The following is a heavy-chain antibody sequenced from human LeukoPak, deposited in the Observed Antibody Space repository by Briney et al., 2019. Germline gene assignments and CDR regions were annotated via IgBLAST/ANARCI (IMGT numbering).Heavy chain of an antibody. CDR1: GYTFTSYY. D-gene: IGHD6-6*01. Sequence: ASVKVSCKASGYTFTSYYMHWVRQAPGQGLEWMGIINPSGGTTNYAQKFQGRVTMTRDMSTSTVYMELSSLRSEDTAVYYCAAAAPYFDYWGQGTLVTVSS. CDR3: AAAAPYFDY. CDR2: INPSGGTT. V-gene: IGHV1-46*01. J-gene: IGHJ4*02.